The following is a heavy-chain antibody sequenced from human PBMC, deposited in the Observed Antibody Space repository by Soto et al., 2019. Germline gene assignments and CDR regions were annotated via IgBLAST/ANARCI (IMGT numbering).Heavy chain of an antibody. CDR1: GFTFSSYA. J-gene: IGHJ4*02. Sequence: EVQLLESGGGLVQPGGSLRLYCAASGFTFSSYAMSWVRQAPGKGLEWVSAISGSGGSTYYADSVKGRFTISRDNSKNPRYLQLTSLRAEDTAVYYCAKGVGANSFDYWGQGTLVTVSS. D-gene: IGHD1-26*01. CDR3: AKGVGANSFDY. V-gene: IGHV3-23*01. CDR2: ISGSGGST.